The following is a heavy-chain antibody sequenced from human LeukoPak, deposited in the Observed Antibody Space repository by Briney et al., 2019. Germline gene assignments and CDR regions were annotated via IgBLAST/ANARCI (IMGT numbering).Heavy chain of an antibody. CDR3: ARTYCSSTSCYDPRFDP. J-gene: IGHJ5*02. V-gene: IGHV1-24*01. D-gene: IGHD2-2*01. CDR2: FDPENDER. CDR1: GHTLSELP. Sequence: GPVKVSCKVSGHTLSELPMYWVRQAPGEGLEWMGGFDPENDERIYAQKFRGRVTMTEDTSTNTAYMELSSLRSDDTAVYYCARTYCSSTSCYDPRFDPWGQGTLVTVSS.